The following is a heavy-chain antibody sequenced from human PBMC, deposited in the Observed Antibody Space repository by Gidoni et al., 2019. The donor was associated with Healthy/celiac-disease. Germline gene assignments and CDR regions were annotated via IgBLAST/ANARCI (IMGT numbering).Heavy chain of an antibody. Sequence: QVRLVESGGGVVQPGRSLRLSCAASGFTFSSYGMHWVRQAPGKGLEWVAVISYDGSNKYYADSVKGRFTISRDNSKNTLYLQMNSLRAEDTAVYYCAKETRDVDTAMVLSYYYGMDVWGQGTTVTVSS. CDR3: AKETRDVDTAMVLSYYYGMDV. J-gene: IGHJ6*02. D-gene: IGHD5-18*01. CDR1: GFTFSSYG. CDR2: ISYDGSNK. V-gene: IGHV3-30*18.